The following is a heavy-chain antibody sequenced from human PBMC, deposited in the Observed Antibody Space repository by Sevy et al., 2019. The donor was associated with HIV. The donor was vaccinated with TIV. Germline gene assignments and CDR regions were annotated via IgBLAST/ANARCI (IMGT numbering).Heavy chain of an antibody. J-gene: IGHJ5*02. CDR2: INTDNANT. CDR3: ARSFRRLRADYWTFDP. CDR1: GYTFTDYP. Sequence: ASVKVSCKASGYTFTDYPIHWVRQAPRQRLDWMGWINTDNANTKYSQKFLGRVTITRNTYARTAYMELSSLRSEDTAVYYCARSFRRLRADYWTFDPWGQGTLVTVSS. D-gene: IGHD3-3*01. V-gene: IGHV1-3*04.